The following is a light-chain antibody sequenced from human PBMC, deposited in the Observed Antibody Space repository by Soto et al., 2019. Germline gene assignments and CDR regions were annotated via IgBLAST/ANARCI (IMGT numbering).Light chain of an antibody. CDR2: LNSDGSH. V-gene: IGLV4-69*01. CDR1: SGHSSYA. J-gene: IGLJ2*01. CDR3: QTWGTGTYVV. Sequence: QSVLTQSPSASASLGASVKLTCTRSSGHSSYAIAWHQQQPEKGPRYLMKLNSDGSHSKGDGIPDRFSGSSSGAERDLTIASLQSEEEADYYFQTWGTGTYVVVGGGTTLTVL.